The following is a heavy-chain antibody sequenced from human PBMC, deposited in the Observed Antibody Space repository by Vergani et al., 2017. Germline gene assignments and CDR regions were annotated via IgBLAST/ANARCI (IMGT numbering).Heavy chain of an antibody. V-gene: IGHV4-30-4*08. J-gene: IGHJ3*01. Sequence: QVQLQESGPGLVKPSQTLSLTCTVSGGSISSDDSYWSWIRQAPGKGLEWIGYIYDSGSTSDNPSLKSRVVVSEDTSKNKLSLRLRSVTAADTAVYYCARAARYCGRTSCYAGVSNVWGRGTMVTVST. CDR1: GGSISSDDSY. D-gene: IGHD2-2*01. CDR3: ARAARYCGRTSCYAGVSNV. CDR2: IYDSGST.